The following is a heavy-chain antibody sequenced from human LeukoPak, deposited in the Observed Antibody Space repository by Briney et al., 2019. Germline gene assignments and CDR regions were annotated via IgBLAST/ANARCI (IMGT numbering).Heavy chain of an antibody. Sequence: SETLSLTCTVSGGSISTFYWNWIRQPPGKGLEWIGYIYHSGDTRYNPSLKSRVTISVDTSKSQFSLKVSSVAAADTAVYYCARGGYSGSDWTTWGQGTLVTVSS. CDR3: ARGGYSGSDWTT. V-gene: IGHV4-59*01. J-gene: IGHJ5*02. CDR1: GGSISTFY. D-gene: IGHD5-12*01. CDR2: IYHSGDT.